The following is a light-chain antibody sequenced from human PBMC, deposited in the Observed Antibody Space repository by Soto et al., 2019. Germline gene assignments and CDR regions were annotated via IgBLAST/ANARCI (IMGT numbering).Light chain of an antibody. V-gene: IGLV2-14*02. CDR2: HVS. J-gene: IGLJ1*01. CDR3: SSYTPSRNTYV. CDR1: SSDVGSYNL. Sequence: QSALTQPASVSGSPGQSITISCTGTSSDVGSYNLVSWYQQHPGKAPKLMIYHVSYRPSGVPNRFSGSKSDSSASLTISGLQAEDEADYYCSSYTPSRNTYVVGTGTKLTVL.